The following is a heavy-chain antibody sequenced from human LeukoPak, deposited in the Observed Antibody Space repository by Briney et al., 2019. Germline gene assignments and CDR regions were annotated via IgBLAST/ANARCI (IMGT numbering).Heavy chain of an antibody. J-gene: IGHJ4*02. V-gene: IGHV4-59*08. CDR1: GGSISSYY. CDR3: ARRYNWNYVDYFDY. D-gene: IGHD1-7*01. CDR2: IYYSGST. Sequence: SETLSLTCTVSGGSISSYYWSWIRQPPGKGLEWIGYIYYSGSTNYNPSLKSRVTISVDTSKNQFSLKLSSVTAAGTAVYYCARRYNWNYVDYFDYWGQGTLVTVSS.